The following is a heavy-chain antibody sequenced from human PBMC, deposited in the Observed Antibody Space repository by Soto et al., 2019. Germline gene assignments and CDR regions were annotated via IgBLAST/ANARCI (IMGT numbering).Heavy chain of an antibody. J-gene: IGHJ4*02. Sequence: EVQLVESGGGLVQPGGSLRLSCAASGFTFSSYWMHWVRQAPGKGLVWVSRINGDGTTTGYADFVKGRFSISRDSAKKTLYLQMNRLRAEDTAVYYCVRDLSVTTKFDYWGQGTLVTVSS. CDR1: GFTFSSYW. CDR3: VRDLSVTTKFDY. D-gene: IGHD4-17*01. V-gene: IGHV3-74*01. CDR2: INGDGTTT.